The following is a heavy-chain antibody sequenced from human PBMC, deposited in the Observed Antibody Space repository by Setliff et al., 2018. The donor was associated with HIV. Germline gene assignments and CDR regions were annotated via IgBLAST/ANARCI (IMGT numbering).Heavy chain of an antibody. CDR2: IFRAGNA. V-gene: IGHV4-61*02. D-gene: IGHD2-15*01. Sequence: SETLSLTCTVYGGSINSGAYLWAWIRPPAGKGLEWIGRIFRAGNATYNPSLKSRATLYVDTSQNQFSLQLKHVTAADTAIYYCAREQYHFVVDYSYYYGMDVWGQGNTVTVSS. CDR1: GGSINSGAYL. CDR3: AREQYHFVVDYSYYYGMDV. J-gene: IGHJ6*02.